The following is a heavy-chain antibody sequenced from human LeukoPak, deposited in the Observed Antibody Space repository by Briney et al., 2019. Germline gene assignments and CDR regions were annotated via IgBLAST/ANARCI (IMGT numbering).Heavy chain of an antibody. V-gene: IGHV3-53*01. CDR2: IYSGGST. Sequence: PGGSLRLSCAASGFTVSSNYMNWVRRAPGKGLEWVSVIYSGGSTYYADSVKGRFTISRDNSKNTLYLQMNSLRAEDTAVYYCARGVRGPSGWYERGYFDYWGQGTLVTVSS. CDR3: ARGVRGPSGWYERGYFDY. CDR1: GFTVSSNY. J-gene: IGHJ4*02. D-gene: IGHD6-19*01.